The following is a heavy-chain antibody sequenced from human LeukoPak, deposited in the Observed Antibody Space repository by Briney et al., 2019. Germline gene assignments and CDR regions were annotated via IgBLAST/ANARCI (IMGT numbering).Heavy chain of an antibody. CDR3: ARDCGAGTIFGVVIHYYFDY. Sequence: ASVKVSCKASGYTFTGYYMHWVRQAPGQGLEGMGWINLNSGGTNYAQKFQGRVTMTRDTSISTAYMELSRLRSDDTAVYYCARDCGAGTIFGVVIHYYFDYWGQGTLVTVSS. CDR1: GYTFTGYY. D-gene: IGHD3-3*01. J-gene: IGHJ4*02. V-gene: IGHV1-2*02. CDR2: INLNSGGT.